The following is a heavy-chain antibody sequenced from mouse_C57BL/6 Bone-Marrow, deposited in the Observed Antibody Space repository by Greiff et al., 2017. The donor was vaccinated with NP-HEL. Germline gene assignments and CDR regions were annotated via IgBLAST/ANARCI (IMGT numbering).Heavy chain of an antibody. D-gene: IGHD1-1*01. CDR2: IYPGHVDT. V-gene: IGHV1-12*01. CDR1: GYTFTSYN. Sequence: LQQSGAELVRPGASVKMSCKASGYTFTSYNMHWVKQTPIQGLEWIGAIYPGHVDTSYNQKFKGKATLTVDKSSSTAYMQLSSLTSEDSAVYLCARQLLRSPYAMDYWGQGTSVTVSS. CDR3: ARQLLRSPYAMDY. J-gene: IGHJ4*01.